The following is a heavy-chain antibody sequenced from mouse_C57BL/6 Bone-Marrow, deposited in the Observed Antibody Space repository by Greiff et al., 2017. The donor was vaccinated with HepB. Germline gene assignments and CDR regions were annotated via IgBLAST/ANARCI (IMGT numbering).Heavy chain of an antibody. J-gene: IGHJ3*01. CDR3: ERSVGYSDYTGAWCAY. V-gene: IGHV1-54*01. CDR2: INPGSGGT. D-gene: IGHD2-4*01. Sequence: QVQLKQSGAELVRPGTSVKVSCKASGYAFTNYLMEWVKQRPGQGLEWIGVINPGSGGTNYNEKFKGKATLTADKSSSAAYRQISSLTSEDSAVYFCERSVGYSDYTGAWCAYWGQGTLVTVSA. CDR1: GYAFTNYL.